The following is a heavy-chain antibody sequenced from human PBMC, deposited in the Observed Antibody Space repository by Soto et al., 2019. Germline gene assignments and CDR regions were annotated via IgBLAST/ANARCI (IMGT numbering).Heavy chain of an antibody. CDR1: GYTFTCYY. CDR3: AAPYSSNLLGY. CDR2: IVVGSGNT. J-gene: IGHJ4*02. Sequence: SVKVSCKASGYTFTCYYMHWVRQARGQRLEWIGWIVVGSGNTNYAQKFQERVTITRDMSTSTAYMELSSLRSEDTAVYYCAAPYSSNLLGYWGQGTLVTVSS. D-gene: IGHD6-13*01. V-gene: IGHV1-58*02.